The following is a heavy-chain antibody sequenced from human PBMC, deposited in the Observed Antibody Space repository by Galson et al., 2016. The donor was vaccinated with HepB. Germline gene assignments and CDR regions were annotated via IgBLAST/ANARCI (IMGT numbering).Heavy chain of an antibody. J-gene: IGHJ4*02. Sequence: SLRLSCAASGFTFSGSAVHWVRQASGKGLEWVGRVRSKGNSYATGYAASVKGRFTISRDDSKNTAYLQMNSLKTEDTAVYYRTRAPSGWYPLDYWGQGTLVTVSS. CDR3: TRAPSGWYPLDY. CDR1: GFTFSGSA. D-gene: IGHD6-19*01. V-gene: IGHV3-73*01. CDR2: VRSKGNSYAT.